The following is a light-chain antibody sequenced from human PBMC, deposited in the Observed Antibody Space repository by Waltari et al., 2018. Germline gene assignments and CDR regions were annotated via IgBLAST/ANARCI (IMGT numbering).Light chain of an antibody. CDR3: MQNIQLPWT. Sequence: DVVMTQTPLSLSVTAGQPASISCKSTHSLLHSSGKTHLFWYLQRPGQPPQLLIYELSHRFSGVPDRFSGSGSGTDFTLKISRVEADDVGVYYCMQNIQLPWTFGQGTKV. CDR1: HSLLHSSGKTH. CDR2: ELS. V-gene: IGKV2D-29*01. J-gene: IGKJ1*01.